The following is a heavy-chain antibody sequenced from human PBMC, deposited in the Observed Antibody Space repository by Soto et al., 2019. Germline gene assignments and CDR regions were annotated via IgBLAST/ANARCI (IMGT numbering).Heavy chain of an antibody. V-gene: IGHV4-59*01. CDR1: AGSITTSY. D-gene: IGHD3-22*01. Sequence: SETLSLTCTVSAGSITTSYWSWIRQPLGKALEWIGYISYRGSTNYNPSLKSRLTISIDTSKSQISLKLTSMTTADTAVYYCASSGIVGREVNTWFNPWGQGTLVTVSS. CDR2: ISYRGST. CDR3: ASSGIVGREVNTWFNP. J-gene: IGHJ5*02.